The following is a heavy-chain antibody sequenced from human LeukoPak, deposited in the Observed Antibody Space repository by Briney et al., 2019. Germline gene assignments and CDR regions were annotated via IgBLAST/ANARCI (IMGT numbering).Heavy chain of an antibody. D-gene: IGHD4/OR15-4a*01. Sequence: ASVKVSCKASGYTFTSYAISWVRQAPGQGLEWMGWISADNGNTDYAQRFQGRVTMTTDTSTSTAYMELRSLRSDDTAVYYCARRDSGGDYWGQGTLITVSS. V-gene: IGHV1-18*01. CDR3: ARRDSGGDY. CDR1: GYTFTSYA. J-gene: IGHJ4*02. CDR2: ISADNGNT.